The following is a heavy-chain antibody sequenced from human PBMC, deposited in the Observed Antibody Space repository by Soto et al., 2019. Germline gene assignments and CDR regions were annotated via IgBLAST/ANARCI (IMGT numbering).Heavy chain of an antibody. Sequence: QITLKESGPTLVKPTETLTLTCIFSGFSLTTRGMGVAWIRQPPGRAPEWLALIYWNDDPRYSPSLRSRLTIAKDTTKAHVVLTMMNTDPVDTATYYCAQRRPECCMDVWCQGNMVTVSS. CDR3: AQRRPECCMDV. J-gene: IGHJ6*02. CDR1: GFSLTTRGMG. V-gene: IGHV2-5*01. CDR2: IYWNDDP. D-gene: IGHD2-8*01.